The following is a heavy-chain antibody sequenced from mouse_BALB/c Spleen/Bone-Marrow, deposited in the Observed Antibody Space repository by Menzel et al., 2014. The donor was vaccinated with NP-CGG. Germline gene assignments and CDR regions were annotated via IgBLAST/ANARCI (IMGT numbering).Heavy chain of an antibody. CDR1: GFTFTDYY. CDR3: ARDINYDSYYWYFDV. D-gene: IGHD2-12*01. CDR2: IRNKAKGYTT. Sequence: EVQGVESGGGLVQPGGSLRLSCATSGFTFTDYYMSWVRQPPGQALEWLGFIRNKAKGYTTEYSASVKGRFTISRDNSLSIVYLQMNTLRAEVSATYYCARDINYDSYYWYFDVWGAGTTVPVSS. J-gene: IGHJ1*01. V-gene: IGHV7-3*02.